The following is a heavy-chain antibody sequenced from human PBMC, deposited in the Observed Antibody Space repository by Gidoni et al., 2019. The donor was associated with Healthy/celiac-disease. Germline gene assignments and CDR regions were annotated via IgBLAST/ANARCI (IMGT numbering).Heavy chain of an antibody. CDR2: IIPIVGTA. D-gene: IGHD1-26*01. J-gene: IGHJ6*03. Sequence: QVQLVQSGAELKKPGSSVKVSCKASGVTFSSYAISWVRQAPGQGLEWMGGIIPIVGTANYAQKFQGRVTITADETTSTAYMELSSLRSEDTAVYYCARGYSGSYYAYYYMDVWGKGTTVTVSS. V-gene: IGHV1-69*01. CDR1: GVTFSSYA. CDR3: ARGYSGSYYAYYYMDV.